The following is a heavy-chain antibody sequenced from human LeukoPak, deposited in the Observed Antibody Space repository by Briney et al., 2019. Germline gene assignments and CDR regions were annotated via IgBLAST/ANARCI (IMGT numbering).Heavy chain of an antibody. Sequence: GGSLRLSCAASGFTFSSYWMHWVRQAPGKGLVWVSRINSDGSSTLYADSVKGRFTITRDNAKNTLYLQMNGLRAEDTAVYYCARGSSGWNDNYWGQGTLVTVSS. J-gene: IGHJ4*02. CDR2: INSDGSST. CDR1: GFTFSSYW. D-gene: IGHD6-19*01. V-gene: IGHV3-74*01. CDR3: ARGSSGWNDNY.